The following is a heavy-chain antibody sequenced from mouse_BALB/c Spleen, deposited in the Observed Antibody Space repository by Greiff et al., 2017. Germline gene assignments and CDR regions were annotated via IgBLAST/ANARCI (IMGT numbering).Heavy chain of an antibody. Sequence: EVKLVESGGGLVQPGGSLRLSCATSGFTFTDYYMSWVRQPPGKALEWVGFISNKANGYTTEYSVSVKGRFTISRDNSQSILYLQMNTLRAEDSATYYCARGDYYGYYFDYWGQGTTLTVSS. D-gene: IGHD1-1*01. CDR2: ISNKANGYTT. CDR3: ARGDYYGYYFDY. CDR1: GFTFTDYY. J-gene: IGHJ2*01. V-gene: IGHV7-3*02.